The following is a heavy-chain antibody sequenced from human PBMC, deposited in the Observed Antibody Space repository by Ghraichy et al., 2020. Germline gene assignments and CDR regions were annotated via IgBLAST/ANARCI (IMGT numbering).Heavy chain of an antibody. Sequence: SETLSLTCTVFGDSINNYYWNWIRQPPGKGLEWIGYIYYSGTINYNPSLKSRVTMSVDTSKNQFSLRLSSLTAADTAVYYCASDLGDYWGQGTLVTVSS. CDR3: ASDLGDY. D-gene: IGHD3-16*01. CDR1: GDSINNYY. CDR2: IYYSGTI. V-gene: IGHV4-59*01. J-gene: IGHJ4*02.